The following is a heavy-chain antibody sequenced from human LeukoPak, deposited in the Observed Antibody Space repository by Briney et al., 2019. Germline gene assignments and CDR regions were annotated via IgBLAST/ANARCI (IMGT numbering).Heavy chain of an antibody. CDR1: GYTFSGYY. CDR3: TRELGCSGGSCYPDY. J-gene: IGHJ4*02. V-gene: IGHV1-2*02. Sequence: GASVKVSCKASGYTFSGYYIHWVGQAPGQGLEWMGWTNPKSGGTNYAQKFQGRVTMTRDTSITTAYMELSRLRSDDTAVYYCTRELGCSGGSCYPDYWGQGTLVTVSS. D-gene: IGHD2-15*01. CDR2: TNPKSGGT.